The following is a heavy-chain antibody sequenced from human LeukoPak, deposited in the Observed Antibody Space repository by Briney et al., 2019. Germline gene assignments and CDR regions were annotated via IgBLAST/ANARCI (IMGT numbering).Heavy chain of an antibody. D-gene: IGHD3-9*01. CDR1: GYTFTSYG. V-gene: IGHV1-18*04. CDR3: ARWGFDQLIARFDP. Sequence: GASVKVSCKASGYTFTSYGISWVRQAPGQGLEWMGWISAYNGNTNYALKLQGRVTMTTDTSTSTAYMELRSLRSDDTAVYYCARWGFDQLIARFDPWGQGTLVTVSS. CDR2: ISAYNGNT. J-gene: IGHJ5*02.